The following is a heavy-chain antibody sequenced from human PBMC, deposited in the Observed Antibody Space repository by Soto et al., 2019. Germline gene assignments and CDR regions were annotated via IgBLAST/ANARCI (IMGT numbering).Heavy chain of an antibody. CDR1: GGSINNYY. CDR2: IYYSGST. Sequence: SETLSLTCTVSGGSINNYYWSWIRQPPGKGLEWIGYIYYSGSTNYNPSLKSRVTISVDTSKNQFSLKLSSVTAADTAVYYCARRYGGNFDYWGQGTMVTVSS. V-gene: IGHV4-59*01. J-gene: IGHJ4*02. D-gene: IGHD1-26*01. CDR3: ARRYGGNFDY.